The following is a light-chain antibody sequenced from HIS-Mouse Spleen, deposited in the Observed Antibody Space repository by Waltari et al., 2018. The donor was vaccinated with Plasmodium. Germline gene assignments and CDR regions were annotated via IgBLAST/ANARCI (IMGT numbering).Light chain of an antibody. J-gene: IGKJ4*01. CDR1: QSVISY. CDR3: QQRSNWPRVLT. CDR2: YAS. Sequence: EIVLTQSPATLSLSPGERATLSCRASQSVISYLAWYQQKPGQAPRLLIYYASNRATGIPARFSGSGSGTDFTLTISSLEPEDFAVYYCQQRSNWPRVLTFGGGTKVEIK. V-gene: IGKV3-11*01.